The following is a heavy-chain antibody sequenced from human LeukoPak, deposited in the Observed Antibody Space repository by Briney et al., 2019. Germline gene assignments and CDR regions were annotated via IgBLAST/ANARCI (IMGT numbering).Heavy chain of an antibody. CDR3: ASYSYGRYYFDY. CDR1: GGTFSSYA. J-gene: IGHJ4*02. D-gene: IGHD5-18*01. V-gene: IGHV1-69*13. Sequence: SVKVSCKASGGTFSSYAISWVRQAPGQGLEWMGGVIPIFGTANYAQKFQGRVTITADESTSTAYMELSSLRSEDTAVYYCASYSYGRYYFDYWGQGTLVTVSS. CDR2: VIPIFGTA.